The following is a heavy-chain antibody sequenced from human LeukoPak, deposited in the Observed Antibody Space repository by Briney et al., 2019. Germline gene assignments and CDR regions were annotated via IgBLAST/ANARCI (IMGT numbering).Heavy chain of an antibody. CDR3: ATVPLAVAGDDVFDY. Sequence: ASVKVSCKASGYTFTGYYMLWVRQAPGKGLEWMGGFDPEDGETIYAQKFQGRVTMTEDTSTDTAYMELSSLRSEDTAVYYCATVPLAVAGDDVFDYWGQGTLVTVSS. CDR2: FDPEDGET. CDR1: GYTFTGYY. J-gene: IGHJ4*02. V-gene: IGHV1-24*01. D-gene: IGHD6-19*01.